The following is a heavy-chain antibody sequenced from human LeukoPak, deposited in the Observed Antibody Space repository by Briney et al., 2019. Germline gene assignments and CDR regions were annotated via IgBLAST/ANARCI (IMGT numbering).Heavy chain of an antibody. V-gene: IGHV5-51*01. CDR2: IYPGDSDT. CDR3: ARLEVTYSISPFDY. Sequence: GESLKISCKGSGYSFTNYWIGWVRQMPGKGLEWMGIIYPGDSDTRYGPSFQGRVTISADKSISTAFLQWSSLKASDTAMYYCARLEVTYSISPFDYWGQGTLVTVSS. CDR1: GYSFTNYW. J-gene: IGHJ4*02. D-gene: IGHD6-13*01.